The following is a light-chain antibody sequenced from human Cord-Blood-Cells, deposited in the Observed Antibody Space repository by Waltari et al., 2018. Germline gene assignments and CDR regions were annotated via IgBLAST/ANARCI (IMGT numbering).Light chain of an antibody. CDR2: AAS. CDR1: QSISSY. J-gene: IGKJ5*01. CDR3: QQSYSTPPIT. V-gene: IGKV1-39*01. Sequence: DIQMTQSPSSLSASVGDRVTITCRASQSISSYLNWYQQKPGKAPKLLIYAASSLQSGVPSRFSGSGSETDVTLTISSLQPEDFATYYCQQSYSTPPITFGQGTRLEIK.